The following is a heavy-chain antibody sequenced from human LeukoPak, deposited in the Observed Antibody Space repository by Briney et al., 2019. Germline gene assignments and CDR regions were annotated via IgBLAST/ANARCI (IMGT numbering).Heavy chain of an antibody. D-gene: IGHD3-22*01. CDR3: ARFVLYYYDSSGYYPGYFQH. J-gene: IGHJ1*01. CDR2: ISYSGST. Sequence: SETLSLTCTVSGGSISTSTYYWGWIRQPPGKGLEWIGSISYSGSTYNNPSLKSRVTISVDTSKNQFSLKLSSVTAADTAVYYCARFVLYYYDSSGYYPGYFQHWGQGTLVTVSS. CDR1: GGSISTSTYY. V-gene: IGHV4-39*07.